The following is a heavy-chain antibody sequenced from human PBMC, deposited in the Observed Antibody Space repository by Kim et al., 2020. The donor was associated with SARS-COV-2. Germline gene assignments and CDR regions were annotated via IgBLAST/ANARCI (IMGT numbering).Heavy chain of an antibody. CDR2: GGST. Sequence: GGSTSYAQKFQGRVTMTRDTSTSTVYMELSSLRSEDTAVYYCARDKGIDYWGQGTLVTVSS. J-gene: IGHJ4*02. CDR3: ARDKGIDY. D-gene: IGHD3-10*01. V-gene: IGHV1-46*01.